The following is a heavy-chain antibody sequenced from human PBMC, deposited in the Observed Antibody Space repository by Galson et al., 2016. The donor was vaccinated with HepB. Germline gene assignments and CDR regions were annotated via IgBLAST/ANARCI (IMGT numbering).Heavy chain of an antibody. CDR1: GFAFSSFS. V-gene: IGHV3-21*01. CDR3: ARVYCIGGVCPFYFDL. D-gene: IGHD2-8*02. CDR2: ITNTSSYI. Sequence: SLRLSCAASGFAFSSFSLNWVHQAPGKGLQWVSSITNTSSYIKYADSVKGRFTISRDNARKSLYLQMNSLRVEDTAVYYCARVYCIGGVCPFYFDLWGQGTLVSVSS. J-gene: IGHJ4*02.